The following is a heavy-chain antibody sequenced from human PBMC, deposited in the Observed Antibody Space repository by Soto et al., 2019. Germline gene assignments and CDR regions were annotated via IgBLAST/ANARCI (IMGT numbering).Heavy chain of an antibody. Sequence: SETLSLTCTVSGGSISSYYWSWIRQPPGKGLEWIGYIYYSGSTNYNPSLKSRVTISVDTSKNQFSLKLSSVTAADTAVYYCARAGEIDWLLSTRSEYFQHWGQGTLVTVSS. J-gene: IGHJ1*01. CDR2: IYYSGST. V-gene: IGHV4-59*01. CDR3: ARAGEIDWLLSTRSEYFQH. CDR1: GGSISSYY. D-gene: IGHD3-9*01.